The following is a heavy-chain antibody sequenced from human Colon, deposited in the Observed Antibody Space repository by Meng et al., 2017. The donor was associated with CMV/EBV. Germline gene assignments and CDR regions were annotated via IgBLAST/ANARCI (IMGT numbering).Heavy chain of an antibody. CDR1: GITFTSYT. J-gene: IGHJ3*01. CDR3: ARAGLRFGGDAFDL. V-gene: IGHV1-69*02. Sequence: SVKVSCKTSGITFTSYTFSWVRQAPGQGLEWMGRIIPIFDVTNYTPKFLGRVTITADTSTNVTYMELHSLRSDDTAVYFCARAGLRFGGDAFDLWGQGTSVAVSS. D-gene: IGHD3-16*01. CDR2: IIPIFDVT.